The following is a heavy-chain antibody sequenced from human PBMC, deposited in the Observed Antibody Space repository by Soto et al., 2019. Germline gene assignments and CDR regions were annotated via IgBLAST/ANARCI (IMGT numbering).Heavy chain of an antibody. J-gene: IGHJ4*02. Sequence: SETLSLTCPVSGGSVSSGSYYWSWIRQPPGKGLEWIGYIYYSGSTNYNPSLKSRVTISVDTSKNQFSLKLSSVTAADTAVYYCARGRFEYSSSPDYDYWGQGTLVTVSS. CDR3: ARGRFEYSSSPDYDY. D-gene: IGHD6-6*01. V-gene: IGHV4-61*01. CDR2: IYYSGST. CDR1: GGSVSSGSYY.